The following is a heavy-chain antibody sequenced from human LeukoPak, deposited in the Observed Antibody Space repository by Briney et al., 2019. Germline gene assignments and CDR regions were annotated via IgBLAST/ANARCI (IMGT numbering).Heavy chain of an antibody. D-gene: IGHD3-10*01. Sequence: GGSLRLSCGASGFTFSNYAMNWVRQAPGRGLEWVSVISGNGGSTYHADSVKGRFTVSRDNSKNTLYLQMNSLRAEDTAVYYCAKDVGRYGSGSYLDFWGQGTLVTVSS. CDR2: ISGNGGST. J-gene: IGHJ4*02. V-gene: IGHV3-23*01. CDR1: GFTFSNYA. CDR3: AKDVGRYGSGSYLDF.